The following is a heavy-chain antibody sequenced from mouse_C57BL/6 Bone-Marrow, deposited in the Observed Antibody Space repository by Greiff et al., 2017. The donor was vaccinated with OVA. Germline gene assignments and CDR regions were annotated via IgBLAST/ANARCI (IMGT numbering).Heavy chain of an antibody. Sequence: EVMLVESGPGLVKPSQSLSLTCTVTGYSITSDYAWNWIRQFPGNKLEWMGYIRYSGSTSYNPSLKSRISITRDTSKNQFFLQLNSVTTEDTATYYCARSRDGYGYFDYWGQGTTLTVSS. CDR3: ARSRDGYGYFDY. D-gene: IGHD2-2*01. J-gene: IGHJ2*01. V-gene: IGHV3-2*02. CDR1: GYSITSDYA. CDR2: IRYSGST.